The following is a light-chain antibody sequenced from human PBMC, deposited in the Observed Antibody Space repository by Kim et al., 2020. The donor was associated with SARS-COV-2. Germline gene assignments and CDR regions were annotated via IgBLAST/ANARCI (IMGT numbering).Light chain of an antibody. CDR3: QHYNTWPWT. CDR1: QSINSD. V-gene: IGKV1-5*03. Sequence: ASVGDIVTITCRASQSINSDVAWYQQGPGKAPKLLIYEASNLQTGVPSRFSGSGSGTEFTLTISSLQPDDFATYYCQHYNTWPWTLGQGTKLEI. CDR2: EAS. J-gene: IGKJ2*02.